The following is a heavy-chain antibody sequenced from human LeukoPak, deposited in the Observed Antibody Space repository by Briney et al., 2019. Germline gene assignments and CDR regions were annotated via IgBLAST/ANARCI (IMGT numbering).Heavy chain of an antibody. CDR1: GFTFSSCA. CDR3: AVEAYYDILTGYRLYYYYGMDV. V-gene: IGHV3-30-3*01. J-gene: IGHJ6*02. CDR2: ISYDGSNK. Sequence: GGSLRLSCAASGFTFSSCAMHWVRQAPGKGLEWVAVISYDGSNKYYADSVKGRFTISRDNSKNTLYLQMNSLRAEDTAVYYCAVEAYYDILTGYRLYYYYGMDVWGQGTTVTVSS. D-gene: IGHD3-9*01.